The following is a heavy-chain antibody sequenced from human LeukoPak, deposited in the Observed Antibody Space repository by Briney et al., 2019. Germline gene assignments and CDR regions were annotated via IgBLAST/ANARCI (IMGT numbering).Heavy chain of an antibody. CDR2: INPNSGGT. CDR3: ARVLPDGFFPLEY. J-gene: IGHJ4*02. D-gene: IGHD3/OR15-3a*01. Sequence: ASVKVSCKASGYSFIAYQMHWVRQAPGQGLEWMGWINPNSGGTNYAQRFQGRVTMTGDTSISTAYMDLSILKSDDTAVYYCARVLPDGFFPLEYWGQGTLVTVSS. CDR1: GYSFIAYQ. V-gene: IGHV1-2*02.